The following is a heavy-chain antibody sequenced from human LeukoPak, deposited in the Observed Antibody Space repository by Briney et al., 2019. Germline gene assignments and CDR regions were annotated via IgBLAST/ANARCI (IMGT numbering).Heavy chain of an antibody. CDR3: ARQKAISGWYRGRFDP. D-gene: IGHD6-19*01. V-gene: IGHV4-59*08. J-gene: IGHJ5*02. CDR2: IYYSGST. Sequence: GSLRLSCAASGFTVSSNYMSWVRQAPGKGLEWIGYIYYSGSTNYNPSLKSRVTISVDTSKNQFSLKLSSVTAADTAVYYCARQKAISGWYRGRFDPWGQGTLVTVSS. CDR1: GFTVSSNY.